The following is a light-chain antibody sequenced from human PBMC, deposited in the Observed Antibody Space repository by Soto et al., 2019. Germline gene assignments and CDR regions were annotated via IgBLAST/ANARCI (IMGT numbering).Light chain of an antibody. CDR2: ENN. CDR3: GTWDSSPSGGVV. CDR1: SSNIGNNY. J-gene: IGLJ2*01. Sequence: QSVLTQPPSVSAAPGQKVTISCSGSSSNIGNNYVSWYQQLPGTAPKLLIYENNKRPSGIPDRFSGSKSGTSATLGITGLQTGDEADYYCGTWDSSPSGGVVFGGGTKVTVL. V-gene: IGLV1-51*02.